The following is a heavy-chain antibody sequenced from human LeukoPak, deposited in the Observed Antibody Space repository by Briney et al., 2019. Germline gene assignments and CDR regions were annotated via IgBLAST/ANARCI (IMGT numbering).Heavy chain of an antibody. Sequence: SETLSLTCTVFGDSINSGSYYWSCIRQHSERGLEWIGYISYRGTTFYNPSLKSRVSISGDTSKTQFSLNINSVTAADTAVYYCARMPRGVAVVTPYYFDSWGQGTLVTVSS. V-gene: IGHV4-31*03. CDR2: ISYRGTT. J-gene: IGHJ4*02. D-gene: IGHD2-21*02. CDR3: ARMPRGVAVVTPYYFDS. CDR1: GDSINSGSYY.